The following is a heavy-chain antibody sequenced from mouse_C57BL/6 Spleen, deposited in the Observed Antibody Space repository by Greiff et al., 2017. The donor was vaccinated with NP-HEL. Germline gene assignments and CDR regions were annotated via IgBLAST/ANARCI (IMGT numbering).Heavy chain of an antibody. D-gene: IGHD4-1*01. CDR2: IYPGGGYT. Sequence: QVHVKQSGAELVRPGTSVKMSCKASGYTFTNYWIGWAKQRPGHGLEWIGDIYPGGGYTNYNEKFKGKAALTADKSSSTAYMQFSSLTSEDSAIYYCARGKTGYAMDYWGQGTSVTVSS. CDR1: GYTFTNYW. CDR3: ARGKTGYAMDY. V-gene: IGHV1-63*01. J-gene: IGHJ4*01.